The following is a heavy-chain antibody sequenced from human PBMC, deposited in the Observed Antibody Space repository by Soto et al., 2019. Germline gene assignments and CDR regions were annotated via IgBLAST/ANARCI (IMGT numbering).Heavy chain of an antibody. Sequence: GASVKVSCKASGYTFTGYYMHWVRQAPGQGLEWMGWINPNSGGTNYAQKFQGWVTMTRDTSISTAYMELSRLRSDDTAVYYCARGLDFDKYYYDSSDITDEYFQHWGQGTLVTVSS. J-gene: IGHJ1*01. CDR1: GYTFTGYY. CDR2: INPNSGGT. V-gene: IGHV1-2*04. D-gene: IGHD3-22*01. CDR3: ARGLDFDKYYYDSSDITDEYFQH.